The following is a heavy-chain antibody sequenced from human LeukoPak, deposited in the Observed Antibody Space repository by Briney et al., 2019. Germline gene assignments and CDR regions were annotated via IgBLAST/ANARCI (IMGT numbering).Heavy chain of an antibody. CDR3: VCQDYYDSLDNFDF. J-gene: IGHJ4*02. D-gene: IGHD3-22*01. V-gene: IGHV3-49*04. Sequence: GGPLRLSCPSSGFNFGNSALTWVRQAPGRGLEWLGFITSQAYGATTEYAASVKDRFTISRDDSKGIAYLQMNSLRSEDTAVYYCVCQDYYDSLDNFDFWGQGTLVAVSS. CDR1: GFNFGNSA. CDR2: ITSQAYGATT.